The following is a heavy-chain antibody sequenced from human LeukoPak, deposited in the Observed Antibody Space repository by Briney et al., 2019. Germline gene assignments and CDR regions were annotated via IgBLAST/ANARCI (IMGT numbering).Heavy chain of an antibody. Sequence: PSETLSLTCAVYGGSFSGYYWSWLRQPPGKGVEWIGEINHGGSTNYNPSLKSRVTISVSTPKNQFSLTLNSMTAADTAVYSFARGVQAWVYPGSLWFDPWGQGTLVTVSS. CDR2: INHGGST. D-gene: IGHD2-8*01. CDR1: GGSFSGYY. J-gene: IGHJ5*02. CDR3: ARGVQAWVYPGSLWFDP. V-gene: IGHV4-34*01.